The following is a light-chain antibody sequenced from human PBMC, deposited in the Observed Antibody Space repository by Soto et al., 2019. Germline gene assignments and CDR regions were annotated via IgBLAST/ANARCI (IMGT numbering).Light chain of an antibody. V-gene: IGKV1-5*03. J-gene: IGKJ1*01. Sequence: DIQMTQSPSTLPASIGDRVTITCRASQGISSWLAWYQHKPGKAPNLLIYKASSLDSGVPLRFSGSGSGTEFTLTISSLQPDDFATYYCQQYNSHPWTFGQGTKVDIK. CDR1: QGISSW. CDR2: KAS. CDR3: QQYNSHPWT.